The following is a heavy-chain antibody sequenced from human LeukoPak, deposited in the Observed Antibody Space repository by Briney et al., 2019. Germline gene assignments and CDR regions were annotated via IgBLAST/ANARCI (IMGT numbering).Heavy chain of an antibody. Sequence: GGSLRLSCAVSGITLSNYGMSWVRQAPGKGLEWVAGISGSAGGTYYADSVKGRFTISRDNAKNTLYLQLNNLRAEDTAVHFCAKRGVVIRVILVGFHKEANYFDSWGQGALVTVSS. D-gene: IGHD3-22*01. CDR1: GITLSNYG. CDR3: AKRGVVIRVILVGFHKEANYFDS. CDR2: ISGSAGGT. J-gene: IGHJ4*02. V-gene: IGHV3-23*01.